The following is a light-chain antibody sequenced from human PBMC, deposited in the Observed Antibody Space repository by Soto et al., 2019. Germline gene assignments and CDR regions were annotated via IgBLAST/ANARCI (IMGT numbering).Light chain of an antibody. CDR1: HSFSSSH. J-gene: IGKJ4*01. Sequence: EIVLTQSPGTLSLSRGETVTLSCRASHSFSSSHLAWYQQTPGQAPRLLIYGTSTRATGIPERFRGSGSGTDFTLTIDRLEPEDFAVYYCQRFGTSPFLTFGGGTRLELK. CDR3: QRFGTSPFLT. V-gene: IGKV3-20*01. CDR2: GTS.